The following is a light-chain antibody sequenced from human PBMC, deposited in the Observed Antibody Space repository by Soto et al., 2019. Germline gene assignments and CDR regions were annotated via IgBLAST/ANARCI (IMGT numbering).Light chain of an antibody. CDR3: SSYAASNNLGV. CDR2: EVS. Sequence: QSALTQPPSASGSPGQSVTISCIGTSSDVGGYNYVSWYQLHPGKAPKLMIYEVSKRPSGVPDRFSGSKSGNTASLTVSGLQAEDEADYYCSSYAASNNLGVFGGGTKLTVL. CDR1: SSDVGGYNY. V-gene: IGLV2-8*01. J-gene: IGLJ2*01.